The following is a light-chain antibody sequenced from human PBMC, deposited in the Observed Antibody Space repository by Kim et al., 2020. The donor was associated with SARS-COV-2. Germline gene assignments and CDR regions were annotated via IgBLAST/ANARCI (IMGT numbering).Light chain of an antibody. J-gene: IGKJ2*01. CDR1: QSVSRY. CDR3: QQSYSTLPYT. V-gene: IGKV1-39*01. Sequence: DIQMTQSPSSLSASVGDRVTITCRASQSVSRYLNWYQLKPGKAPKLLIYAASSLQSGVPSRFSGSGSGTDFTLTISSLQPEDFATYYCQQSYSTLPYTFGQGTKLEI. CDR2: AAS.